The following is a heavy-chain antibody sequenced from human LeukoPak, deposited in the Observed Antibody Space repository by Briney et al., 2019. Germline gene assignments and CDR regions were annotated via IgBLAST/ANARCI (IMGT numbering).Heavy chain of an antibody. CDR3: TRQDSSGWYY. V-gene: IGHV3-73*01. CDR2: IRSKANSYAT. D-gene: IGHD6-19*01. Sequence: GGSLRLSCAASGFTFSGSAMHWVRQASGRGLEWVGRIRSKANSYATAYAASVKGRFTISRDDSKNTAYLQMNSLKTEDTAVYYCTRQDSSGWYYWGQGTLVTVSS. CDR1: GFTFSGSA. J-gene: IGHJ4*02.